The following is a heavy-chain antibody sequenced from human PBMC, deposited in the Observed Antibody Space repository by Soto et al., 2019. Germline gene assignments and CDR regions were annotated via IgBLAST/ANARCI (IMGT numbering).Heavy chain of an antibody. CDR3: ARGLDIAVAGTGYGMDV. CDR1: GGSFSGYY. J-gene: IGHJ6*02. V-gene: IGHV4-34*01. D-gene: IGHD6-19*01. CDR2: INHSGST. Sequence: KQSQTLSLTCAVYGGSFSGYYWSWIRQPPGKGLEWIGEINHSGSTNYNPSLKSRVTISVDTSKNQFSLKLSSVTAADTAVYYCARGLDIAVAGTGYGMDVWGQGTTVTVSS.